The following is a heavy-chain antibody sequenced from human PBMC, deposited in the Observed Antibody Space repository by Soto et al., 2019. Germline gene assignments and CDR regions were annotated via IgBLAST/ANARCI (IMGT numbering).Heavy chain of an antibody. CDR2: IIPILGIA. Sequence: SVKVSCKASGGTFSSYTISWVRQAPGQGLEWMGRIIPILGIANYAQKFQGRVTITADKSTSTAYMELSSLRSEDTAVYYCARERRLHLGELSSDYWGQGTLVTVSS. V-gene: IGHV1-69*04. CDR3: ARERRLHLGELSSDY. D-gene: IGHD3-16*02. CDR1: GGTFSSYT. J-gene: IGHJ4*02.